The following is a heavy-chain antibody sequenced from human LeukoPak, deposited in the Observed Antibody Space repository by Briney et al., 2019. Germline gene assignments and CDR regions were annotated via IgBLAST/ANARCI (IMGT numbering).Heavy chain of an antibody. CDR1: GYTFTSYY. V-gene: IGHV1-46*01. Sequence: ASVKVSCKAFGYTFTSYYIHWVRQAPGQGLEWMGIIYPGGGSTSYAQKFQGRVTMTRDMSTSTVYMELSSLRSEDTAVYYCARDNDFDYWGQGTLVTVSS. CDR2: IYPGGGST. D-gene: IGHD2-8*01. J-gene: IGHJ4*02. CDR3: ARDNDFDY.